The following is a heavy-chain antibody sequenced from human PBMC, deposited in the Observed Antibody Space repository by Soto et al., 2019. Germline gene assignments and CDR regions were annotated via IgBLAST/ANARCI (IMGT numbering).Heavy chain of an antibody. V-gene: IGHV1-46*03. D-gene: IGHD2-2*01. CDR2: INPSGGNK. Sequence: QVQLVQSGAEVKKPGASVKVSCKASGYTFTTYYIHWVRQAPGQGLEWMGIINPSGGNKTYAQKFQGRVTMTRDTSTSTVYMELSSLSSEDTAVYYCGRDGGYQRFDYWGQGALVNVSS. CDR1: GYTFTTYY. CDR3: GRDGGYQRFDY. J-gene: IGHJ4*02.